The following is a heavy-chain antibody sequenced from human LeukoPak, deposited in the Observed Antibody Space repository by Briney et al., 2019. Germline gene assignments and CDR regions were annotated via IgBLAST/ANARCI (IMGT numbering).Heavy chain of an antibody. V-gene: IGHV1-2*02. Sequence: GASVKVSHKASGYTFTGYYMHWVRQPPGQGLEWMGWINPNSGGTNYAQKVQGRVTMTRDTSISTAYMELSRLRSDDTAVYYCARDLLVGSSALFDYWGQGTLVTVSS. CDR1: GYTFTGYY. D-gene: IGHD6-6*01. CDR3: ARDLLVGSSALFDY. CDR2: INPNSGGT. J-gene: IGHJ4*02.